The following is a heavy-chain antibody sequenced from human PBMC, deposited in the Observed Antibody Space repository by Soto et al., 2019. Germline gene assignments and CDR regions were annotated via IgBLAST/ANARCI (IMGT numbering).Heavy chain of an antibody. CDR3: ARDFGHGYYLDY. CDR2: ITDSSDTV. Sequence: GGSLRLSCVASGSSFSNYNMNWVRQAPGKGLEWVSYITDSSDTVHYADSVRGRFTTSRDNAESSLCLRMNSLRDEDTAVYFCARDFGHGYYLDYWGRGTLVTVS. J-gene: IGHJ4*02. V-gene: IGHV3-48*02. D-gene: IGHD3-3*01. CDR1: GSSFSNYN.